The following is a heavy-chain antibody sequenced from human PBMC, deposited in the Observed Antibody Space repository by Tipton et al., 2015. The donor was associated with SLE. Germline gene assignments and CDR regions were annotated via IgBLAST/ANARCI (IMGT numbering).Heavy chain of an antibody. D-gene: IGHD3-22*01. V-gene: IGHV3-23*01. CDR3: AHRGTSSGYYYYFDY. CDR2: ISGSGSST. CDR1: GFTFSSYS. Sequence: GSLRLSCAASGFTFSSYSMNWVRQAPGKGLEWVSGISGSGSSTYYADSLKGRFTISRDNSKNTLYLQMNSLRAEDTAVYYCAHRGTSSGYYYYFDYWGQGTLVTVSS. J-gene: IGHJ4*02.